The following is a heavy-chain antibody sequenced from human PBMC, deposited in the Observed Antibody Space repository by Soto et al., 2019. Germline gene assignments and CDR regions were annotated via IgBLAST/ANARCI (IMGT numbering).Heavy chain of an antibody. D-gene: IGHD4-17*01. CDR3: AKYGDLYYYYYGMDV. V-gene: IGHV3-23*01. CDR2: ISGSGGST. J-gene: IGHJ6*02. Sequence: LRLSCAASGFTFSSYAMSWVRQAPGKGLEWVSAISGSGGSTYYADSVKGRFTISRDNSMNTLYLQMNSLRAEDTAVYYCAKYGDLYYYYYGMDVWGQGTTVTVSS. CDR1: GFTFSSYA.